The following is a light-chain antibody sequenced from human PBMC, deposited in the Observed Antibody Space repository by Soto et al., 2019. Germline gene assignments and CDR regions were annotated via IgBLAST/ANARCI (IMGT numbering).Light chain of an antibody. CDR2: GNN. V-gene: IGLV1-40*01. J-gene: IGLJ3*02. Sequence: QAVVTQPPSVSGTPGQRVTISCTGSSSNIGAGYDVHWYQQLPGTAPKLLIYGNNNRPSGVPDRFSGYKSGTSASLAITGLQAEDDADYYCQSYDTSLSAVVFGGGTQLTVL. CDR1: SSNIGAGYD. CDR3: QSYDTSLSAVV.